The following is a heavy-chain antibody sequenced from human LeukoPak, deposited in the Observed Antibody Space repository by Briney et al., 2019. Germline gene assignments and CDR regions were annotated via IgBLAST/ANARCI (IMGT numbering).Heavy chain of an antibody. CDR1: GFTFSSYG. Sequence: PGGSLRLSCAASGFTFSSYGMHWVRQAPGKGLEWVAVIRYDGSNKYYADSVKGRFTISRDNSKNTLYLQMNSLRAEDTAVYYCARGRLGELSLFWFDYWGQGTLVTVSS. CDR3: ARGRLGELSLFWFDY. CDR2: IRYDGSNK. D-gene: IGHD3-16*02. J-gene: IGHJ4*02. V-gene: IGHV3-33*01.